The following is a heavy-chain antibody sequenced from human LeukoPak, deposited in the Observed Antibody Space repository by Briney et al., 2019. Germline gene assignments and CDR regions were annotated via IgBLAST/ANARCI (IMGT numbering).Heavy chain of an antibody. CDR3: AKDDDYVEYGYYFDF. Sequence: GGSLRLSCAASGFTFSSYAMSWVRQAPGKGLEWVSAIGGRGTITYYADFVKGRFTISKDNSKNTLYLQMNSLRAEDTAVYYCAKDDDYVEYGYYFDFWGQGTLVTVSS. CDR2: IGGRGTIT. D-gene: IGHD4-17*01. V-gene: IGHV3-23*01. J-gene: IGHJ4*02. CDR1: GFTFSSYA.